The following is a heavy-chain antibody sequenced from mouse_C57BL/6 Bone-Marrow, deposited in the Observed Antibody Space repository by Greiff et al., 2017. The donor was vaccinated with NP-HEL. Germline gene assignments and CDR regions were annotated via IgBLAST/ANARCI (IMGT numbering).Heavy chain of an antibody. CDR1: GYTFTSYG. J-gene: IGHJ2*01. CDR3: ARGTVYYGNFDY. Sequence: VQGVESGAELARPGASVKLSCKASGYTFTSYGISWVKQRTGQGLEWIGEIYPRSGNTYYNEKFKGKATLTADKSSSTAYMELRSLTSEDSAVYFCARGTVYYGNFDYWGQGTTLTVSS. V-gene: IGHV1-81*01. CDR2: IYPRSGNT. D-gene: IGHD2-1*01.